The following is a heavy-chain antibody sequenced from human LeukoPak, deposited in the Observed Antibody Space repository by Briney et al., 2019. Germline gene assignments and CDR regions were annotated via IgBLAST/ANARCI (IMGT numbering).Heavy chain of an antibody. CDR1: GGTFSSYA. V-gene: IGHV1-69*13. Sequence: SVKVSCKASGGTFSSYAISWVRQAPGQGLEWMGGIIPIFGTADYAQKFQGRVTITADESTSTAYMELSSLRSEDTAVYYCAGVWLLFRFDYWGQGTLVTVSS. D-gene: IGHD2-21*02. J-gene: IGHJ4*02. CDR3: AGVWLLFRFDY. CDR2: IIPIFGTA.